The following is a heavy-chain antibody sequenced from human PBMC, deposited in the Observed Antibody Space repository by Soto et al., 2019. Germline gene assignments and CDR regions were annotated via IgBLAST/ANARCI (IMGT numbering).Heavy chain of an antibody. Sequence: QVQLVQSGAEVKKPGASVKVSCKASGYTFTSYYMHWVRQAPGQGLEWMGIINPSGGSTSYAQKFQGRVNRTRDTSTSTVYMELSSLRSEDTAVYYCAREGWPRHFDYWGQGTLVTVSS. D-gene: IGHD2-15*01. CDR1: GYTFTSYY. CDR2: INPSGGST. CDR3: AREGWPRHFDY. V-gene: IGHV1-46*03. J-gene: IGHJ4*02.